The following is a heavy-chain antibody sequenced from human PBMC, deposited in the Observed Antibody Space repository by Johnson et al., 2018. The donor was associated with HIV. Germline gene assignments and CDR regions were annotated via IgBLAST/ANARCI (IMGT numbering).Heavy chain of an antibody. V-gene: IGHV3-30*03. CDR1: GFTFSSYG. D-gene: IGHD5-12*01. CDR3: ARGAVSGYVSVDAFHI. Sequence: QVQLVESGGGLVQPGGSLRLSCAASGFTFSSYGMLWVRQAPGKGLEWVAVISYDGSNKYYADSVKGRFTISRDNSKNTLYLQMNSLRAEDTAVYYCARGAVSGYVSVDAFHIWGQGTLVTVSS. CDR2: ISYDGSNK. J-gene: IGHJ3*02.